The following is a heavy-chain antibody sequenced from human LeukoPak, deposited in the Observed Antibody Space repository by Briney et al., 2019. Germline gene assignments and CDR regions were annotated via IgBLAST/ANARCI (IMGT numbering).Heavy chain of an antibody. V-gene: IGHV4-4*02. CDR3: ARDWGYGDYLYYFDY. CDR1: GGSISSSNW. Sequence: SETLSLTCAVSGGSISSSNWWSRVRQPPGKGLEWIGEIYHSGSTNYNPSLKSRVTISVDKSKNQFSLKLSSVTAADTAVYYCARDWGYGDYLYYFDYWGQGTLVTVSS. D-gene: IGHD4-17*01. J-gene: IGHJ4*02. CDR2: IYHSGST.